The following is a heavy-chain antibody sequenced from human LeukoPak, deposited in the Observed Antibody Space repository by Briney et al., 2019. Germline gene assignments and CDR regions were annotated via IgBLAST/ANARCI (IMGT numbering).Heavy chain of an antibody. V-gene: IGHV1-8*01. D-gene: IGHD6-13*01. J-gene: IGHJ4*02. Sequence: ASAKVSCKASGHTFTSYDINWVRQATGQGLEWMGWMNPDSGNTGYAQKLQGRVTMTRNPSISTAYMELSSLTSEDTAVYYCARRIAAAGVGIVYWGQGTLVTVSS. CDR1: GHTFTSYD. CDR2: MNPDSGNT. CDR3: ARRIAAAGVGIVY.